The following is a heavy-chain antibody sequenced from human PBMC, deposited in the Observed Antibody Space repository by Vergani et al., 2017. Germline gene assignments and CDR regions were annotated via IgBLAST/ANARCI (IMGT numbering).Heavy chain of an antibody. CDR1: GYTFTSYG. V-gene: IGHV1-18*04. Sequence: QVQLVQSGAEVKKPGASVKVSCKASGYTFTSYGISWVRQAPGQGLEWMGWISAYNGNTNYAQKLQGRVTMTTDTSTSTAYMELRSLRSDDTAVYYCARDDGRVFVRPLYYYYSMDVWGQGTTVTVSS. D-gene: IGHD1-26*01. CDR3: ARDDGRVFVRPLYYYYSMDV. J-gene: IGHJ6*02. CDR2: ISAYNGNT.